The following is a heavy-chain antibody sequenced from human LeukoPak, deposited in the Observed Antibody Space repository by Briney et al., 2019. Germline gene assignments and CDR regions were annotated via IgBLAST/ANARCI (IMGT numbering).Heavy chain of an antibody. J-gene: IGHJ3*02. V-gene: IGHV3-21*01. D-gene: IGHD3-22*01. CDR3: ARERDGSNGYYTGAFDI. CDR1: GFTFRSYS. CDR2: VSSSSSYI. Sequence: GGSLRLSCAASGFTFRSYSMNWVRQSPGKGLEWVSSVSSSSSYIYYADSVKGRFTISRDGAKNSLSLQMSSLRAEDTALYYCARERDGSNGYYTGAFDIWGQGTMVTVSS.